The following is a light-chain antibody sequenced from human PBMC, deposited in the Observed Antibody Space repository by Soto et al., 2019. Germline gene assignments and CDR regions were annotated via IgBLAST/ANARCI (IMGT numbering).Light chain of an antibody. J-gene: IGKJ4*01. CDR3: QQFDSYPLT. V-gene: IGKV1-13*02. CDR1: QGISSA. Sequence: AIQLTQSPSSLSASVGDRVTITCRASQGISSALAWYQQKPGKPPKFLIYDASSLESGVPSRFSGSGSGTDFTLTISSLQPEDFATYYCQQFDSYPLTFGGGTNVEIK. CDR2: DAS.